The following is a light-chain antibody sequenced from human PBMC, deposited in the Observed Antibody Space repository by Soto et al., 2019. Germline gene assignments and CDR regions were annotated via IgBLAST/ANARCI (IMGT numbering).Light chain of an antibody. CDR1: SSDVGGYKY. V-gene: IGLV2-8*01. CDR2: AVN. J-gene: IGLJ1*01. CDR3: SSYAGSNNYV. Sequence: QSALTQPPSASGSPGQSVTISCTGTSSDVGGYKYVSWYQQYPGKAPKLMIYAVNKRPSGVPDRFSGSKSGNTASLTVSRLQAEDEADYYCSSYAGSNNYVFGTGTKVTVL.